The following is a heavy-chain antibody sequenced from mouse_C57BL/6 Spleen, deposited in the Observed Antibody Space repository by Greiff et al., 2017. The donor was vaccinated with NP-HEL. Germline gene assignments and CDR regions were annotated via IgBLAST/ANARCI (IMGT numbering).Heavy chain of an antibody. D-gene: IGHD2-4*01. J-gene: IGHJ4*01. CDR1: GFTFSSYG. CDR2: ISSAGSYT. V-gene: IGHV5-6*01. CDR3: ARQGDYDRAMDY. Sequence: EVQLVESGGDLVKPGGSLKLSCAASGFTFSSYGMSWVRQTPDKRLEWVGTISSAGSYTYYPDSVKGRFTISRDNAKNTLYLQLSSLKSEDTAMYYCARQGDYDRAMDYWGHGTSVTVSS.